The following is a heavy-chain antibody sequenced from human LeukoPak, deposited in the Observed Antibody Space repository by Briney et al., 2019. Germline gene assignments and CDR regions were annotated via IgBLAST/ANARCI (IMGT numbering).Heavy chain of an antibody. V-gene: IGHV3-53*01. Sequence: PGGSLRLSCAASGFTVSSNYMSWVRQAPGKGLEWVSVIYSGGSTNYADSVKGRFTISRDNSKNTLYLQMNSLRAEDTAVYYCAKALLTYYYDSSGSDAFDIWGQGTMVTVSS. CDR3: AKALLTYYYDSSGSDAFDI. CDR1: GFTVSSNY. J-gene: IGHJ3*02. CDR2: IYSGGST. D-gene: IGHD3-22*01.